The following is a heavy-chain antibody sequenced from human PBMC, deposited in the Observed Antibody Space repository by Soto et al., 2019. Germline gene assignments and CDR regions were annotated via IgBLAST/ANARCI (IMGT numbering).Heavy chain of an antibody. J-gene: IGHJ5*02. D-gene: IGHD3-9*01. CDR3: ARRYFDWLEDDWFDP. CDR2: MNPNSANT. CDR1: GYTFTSYH. V-gene: IGHV1-8*01. Sequence: QVKLVQSGAEVKKPGASVKVSCKASGYTFTSYHINWVRQGTGQGLEWMGWMNPNSANTGYAQKFQGRVTMTRNTSISTAYMELSSLRSEDTAVYYCARRYFDWLEDDWFDPWGQGTLVTVSS.